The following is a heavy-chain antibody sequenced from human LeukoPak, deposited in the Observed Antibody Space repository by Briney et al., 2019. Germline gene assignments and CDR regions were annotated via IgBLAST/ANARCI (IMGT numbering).Heavy chain of an antibody. Sequence: VASVKVSCKASGYTFTGYYMHWVRQAPGQGLEWMGWINPNSGGTNYAQKFQGRVTMTRDTSISTAYMELSRLRSDDTAVYYCARDPGEQPNWFDPWGQGTLVTVSS. J-gene: IGHJ5*02. V-gene: IGHV1-2*02. D-gene: IGHD7-27*01. CDR3: ARDPGEQPNWFDP. CDR2: INPNSGGT. CDR1: GYTFTGYY.